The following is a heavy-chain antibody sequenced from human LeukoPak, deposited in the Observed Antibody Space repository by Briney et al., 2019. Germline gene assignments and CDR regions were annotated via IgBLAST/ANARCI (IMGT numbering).Heavy chain of an antibody. CDR1: GFSVGSKY. V-gene: IGHV3-53*01. CDR3: ARVGDHFHWYLDL. D-gene: IGHD3-3*02. J-gene: IGHJ2*01. Sequence: GGSLRLSCAASGFSVGSKYMNWVRQAPGKGLEWISILYSGSDTYYSDSVRGRFTISRDDSKNTLSLQMNSLRAEDTAVHHCARVGDHFHWYLDLWGRGTLVSVSS. CDR2: LYSGSDT.